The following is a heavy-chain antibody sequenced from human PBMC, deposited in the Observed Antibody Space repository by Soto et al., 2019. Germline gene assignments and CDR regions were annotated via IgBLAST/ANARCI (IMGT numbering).Heavy chain of an antibody. J-gene: IGHJ3*02. V-gene: IGHV4-34*01. CDR2: IKRSGNT. Sequence: QVQLQQWGAGLLKPSETQSLTCGVYGGYFDDDYWSWIRQSPGKGLEWIGEIKRSGNTYYNPSLGGRVRTPIDLSKYHFSLSLTSVTAADTAVYYCARGLTTVYLMRCYYAFDIWSQWTMVTVTS. CDR3: ARGLTTVYLMRCYYAFDI. CDR1: GGYFDDDY. D-gene: IGHD2-2*01.